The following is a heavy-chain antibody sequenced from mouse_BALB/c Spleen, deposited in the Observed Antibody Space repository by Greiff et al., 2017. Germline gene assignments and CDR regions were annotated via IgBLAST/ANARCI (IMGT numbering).Heavy chain of an antibody. CDR2: IWAGGST. CDR3: ARDRDGYYKAMDY. D-gene: IGHD2-3*01. CDR1: GFSLTSYG. V-gene: IGHV2-9*02. Sequence: VQRVESGPGLVAPSQSLSITCTVSGFSLTSYGVHWVRQPPGKGLEWLGVIWAGGSTNYNSALMSRLSISKDNSKSQVFLKMNSLQTDDTAMYYCARDRDGYYKAMDYWGQGTSVTVSS. J-gene: IGHJ4*01.